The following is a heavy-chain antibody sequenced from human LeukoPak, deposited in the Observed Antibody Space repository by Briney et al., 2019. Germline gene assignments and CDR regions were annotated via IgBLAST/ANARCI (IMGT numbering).Heavy chain of an antibody. CDR2: ILSTGTT. Sequence: GGSLRLSCATSGFPFSTSAMTWVRQAPGKGLEWVSHILSTGTTYYADSVRGRFSISRDNAKNTLFLLMTSLRAEDTAVYYCATVKYDYGDPVGWFDPWGREPWSPSPQ. D-gene: IGHD4-17*01. CDR1: GFPFSTSA. V-gene: IGHV3-23*05. CDR3: ATVKYDYGDPVGWFDP. J-gene: IGHJ5*02.